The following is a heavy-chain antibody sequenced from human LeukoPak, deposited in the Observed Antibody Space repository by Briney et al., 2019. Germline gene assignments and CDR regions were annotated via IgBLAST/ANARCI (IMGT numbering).Heavy chain of an antibody. V-gene: IGHV4-39*01. D-gene: IGHD3-16*02. CDR1: DGSISSSSYY. J-gene: IGHJ4*02. CDR2: IYYGGTT. CDR3: ARGTITFGRVVAPERDFDY. Sequence: SETLSLTCTGSDGSISSSSYYWGWIRQPPGKGLEWIGDIYYGGTTYYNPSLKSRVTISVDTSKNQFSLKLTSVTAADMAVYYCARGTITFGRVVAPERDFDYWGQGTLVTVSS.